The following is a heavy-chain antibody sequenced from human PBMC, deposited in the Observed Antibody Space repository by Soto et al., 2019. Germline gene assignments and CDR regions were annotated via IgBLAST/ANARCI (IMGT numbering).Heavy chain of an antibody. CDR3: ARDTRYFDWYETNSFGP. CDR2: ISSSSSTI. Sequence: PGGSLRLSCAASGFTFSSYSMNWVRQAPGKGLEGVAYISSSSSTIYYADSVKGRFTISTDNATTPPYLQMKSLRDEDTAVYYCARDTRYFDWYETNSFGPLGQGTLVNGPS. D-gene: IGHD3-9*01. CDR1: GFTFSSYS. J-gene: IGHJ5*02. V-gene: IGHV3-48*02.